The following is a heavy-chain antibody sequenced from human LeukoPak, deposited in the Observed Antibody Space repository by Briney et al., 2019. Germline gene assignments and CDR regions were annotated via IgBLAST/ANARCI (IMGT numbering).Heavy chain of an antibody. D-gene: IGHD6-13*01. CDR1: GFTFSSYA. CDR2: ISGSGGST. J-gene: IGHJ3*02. V-gene: IGHV3-23*01. CDR3: ASSLYSTGWSLNSGAFDI. Sequence: QPGGSLRLSCAASGFTFSSYATSWVRQAPGKGLEWVSAISGSGGSTYYADSVKGRFTISRDNSKNTLYLQMNSLRAEDTAVYYCASSLYSTGWSLNSGAFDIWGQGTMVTVSS.